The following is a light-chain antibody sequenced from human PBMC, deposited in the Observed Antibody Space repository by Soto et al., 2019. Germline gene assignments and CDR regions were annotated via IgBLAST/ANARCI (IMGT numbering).Light chain of an antibody. CDR2: GSS. CDR3: QQYGNPPHT. Sequence: EIVLTQSPDTLSLSPGERATLSCRASQTASSTYLAWYQQKPGQAPRLLIFGSSSRATGIPERFSGSGSGTDFTLSISGLEPEDSAVYYCQQYGNPPHTFGQGTKLEIK. V-gene: IGKV3-20*01. CDR1: QTASSTY. J-gene: IGKJ2*01.